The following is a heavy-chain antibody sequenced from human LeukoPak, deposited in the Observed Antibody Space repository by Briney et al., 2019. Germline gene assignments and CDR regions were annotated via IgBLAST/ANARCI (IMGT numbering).Heavy chain of an antibody. CDR2: ISGSGGST. CDR1: GLTFSSYA. D-gene: IGHD1-7*01. V-gene: IGHV3-23*01. J-gene: IGHJ5*02. CDR3: AKAPSPPRQTGTTGWFDP. Sequence: PGGSLRLSCAASGLTFSSYAMSWVRQAPGKGLEWVSAISGSGGSTYYADSVKGRFTISRDNSKNTLYLQMNSLRAEDTAVYYCAKAPSPPRQTGTTGWFDPWGQGTLVTVSS.